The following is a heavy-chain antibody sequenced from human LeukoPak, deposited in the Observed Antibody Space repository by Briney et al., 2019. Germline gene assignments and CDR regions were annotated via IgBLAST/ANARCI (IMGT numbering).Heavy chain of an antibody. Sequence: GASVKVSCKASGGTFSSYAISWVRQAPGQGLEWMGRIIPILGIANYAQKFQGRVTITAGKSTSTAYMELSSLRSGDTAVYYCARAALGFGELSTIDAFDIWGQGTMVTVSS. CDR2: IIPILGIA. CDR1: GGTFSSYA. CDR3: ARAALGFGELSTIDAFDI. J-gene: IGHJ3*02. D-gene: IGHD3-10*01. V-gene: IGHV1-69*04.